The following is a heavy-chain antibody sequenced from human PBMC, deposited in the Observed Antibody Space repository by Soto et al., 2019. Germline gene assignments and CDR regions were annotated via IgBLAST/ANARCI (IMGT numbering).Heavy chain of an antibody. CDR3: ARDGREASGMDV. J-gene: IGHJ6*02. Sequence: SETLSLSCTVSGGSIISHYWSWVRQAPGKGLEWIGHIYYRGSTSYNPSLRSRSTISVDTSNNQFSLKLNSVTTADTAVYYCARDGREASGMDVWGQGTKVTVSS. D-gene: IGHD1-26*01. V-gene: IGHV4-59*11. CDR1: GGSIISHY. CDR2: IYYRGST.